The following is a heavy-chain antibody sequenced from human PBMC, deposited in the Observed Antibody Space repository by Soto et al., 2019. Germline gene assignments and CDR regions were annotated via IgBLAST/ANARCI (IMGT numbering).Heavy chain of an antibody. CDR1: GFIFSRYA. J-gene: IGHJ4*02. Sequence: HPGGSLRLSCAASGFIFSRYAMHWVRQAPGKGLEWVAVISYDGSKKYYADSVKGRFTISRDNSKNTLFVQMNSLRAEDTAVYYCARDRDGYNFRCLDYWGQGTPVTVSS. V-gene: IGHV3-30-3*01. CDR2: ISYDGSKK. D-gene: IGHD1-1*01. CDR3: ARDRDGYNFRCLDY.